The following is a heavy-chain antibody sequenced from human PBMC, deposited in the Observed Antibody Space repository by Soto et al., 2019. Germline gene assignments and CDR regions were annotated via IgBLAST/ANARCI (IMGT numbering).Heavy chain of an antibody. J-gene: IGHJ3*02. D-gene: IGHD6-13*01. V-gene: IGHV3-7*05. Sequence: EVQLVESGGTLVQPGGSLRLSCEGSGFAFGSYWMTWVRQAPGKGLEWVANIRGDGSKKSYLDSVSGRFTIFRDNAENSLYLQINSLRDEDTALYYCASDVSPGSSSMYLDAFDIWGQGTMVTVSS. CDR1: GFAFGSYW. CDR2: IRGDGSKK. CDR3: ASDVSPGSSSMYLDAFDI.